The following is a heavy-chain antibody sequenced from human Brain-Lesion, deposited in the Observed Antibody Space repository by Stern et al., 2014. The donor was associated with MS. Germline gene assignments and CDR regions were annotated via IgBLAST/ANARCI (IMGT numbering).Heavy chain of an antibody. Sequence: VQLEESGPGLVKPSGTLSLTCAVSGGSISSSNWWSWVRQSPGKGLEWIGESDHSGSTIYNPSLKNRVTASADKSKNTFSLNLRSVTAADTAVYFCARFPASRPHVFDSWGQGTLVTVSS. J-gene: IGHJ4*02. V-gene: IGHV4-4*02. CDR3: ARFPASRPHVFDS. CDR1: GGSISSSNW. CDR2: SDHSGST. D-gene: IGHD6-13*01.